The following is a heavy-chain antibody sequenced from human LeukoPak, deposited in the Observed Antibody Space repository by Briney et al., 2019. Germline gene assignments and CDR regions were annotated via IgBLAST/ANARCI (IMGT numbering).Heavy chain of an antibody. D-gene: IGHD1-26*01. V-gene: IGHV1-18*01. CDR1: GYTFTSYG. CDR2: ISAYNGNT. Sequence: ASVKVSCKASGYTFTSYGISWVRQAPGQGLEWMGWISAYNGNTNYAQKLQGRVTMTTDTSTSTTYMELRSLRSDDTAVYYCARLQQTIVGATNFDYWGQGTLVTVSS. CDR3: ARLQQTIVGATNFDY. J-gene: IGHJ4*02.